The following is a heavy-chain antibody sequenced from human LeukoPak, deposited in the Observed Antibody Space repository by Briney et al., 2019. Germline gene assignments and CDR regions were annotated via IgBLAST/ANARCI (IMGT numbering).Heavy chain of an antibody. CDR2: IIPIFGTA. CDR3: ARAYDIRGWFDP. Sequence: SVKVSCKASGGTFSSYAISWVRQAPGQGLEWMGGIIPIFGTANYAQKFQGRVTITADESTSTAYMELSSLRSEDTAVYYCARAYDIRGWFDPWGQGTLDTVSS. D-gene: IGHD3-9*01. V-gene: IGHV1-69*13. CDR1: GGTFSSYA. J-gene: IGHJ5*02.